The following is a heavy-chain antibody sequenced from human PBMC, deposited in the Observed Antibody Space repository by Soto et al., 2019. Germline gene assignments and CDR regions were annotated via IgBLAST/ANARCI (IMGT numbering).Heavy chain of an antibody. D-gene: IGHD3-9*01. CDR2: ISVSGSMR. V-gene: IGHV3-48*03. CDR3: ETAGLTGTA. J-gene: IGHJ6*02. Sequence: PGGSLRLSCAPSGFTFSSNEMNWVRQAPGKGLEWVSYISVSGSMRFYADAVRGRFTISRDNTKKMLYLQMNSLRGEDTALYYCETAGLTGTAWDQGTTVTVSS. CDR1: GFTFSSNE.